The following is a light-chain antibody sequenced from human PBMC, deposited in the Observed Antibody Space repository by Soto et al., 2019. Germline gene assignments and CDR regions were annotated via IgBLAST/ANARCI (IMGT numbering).Light chain of an antibody. CDR3: CSYAGSYNWV. Sequence: QSALTQPRSVSGSPGQSVTISCTGTSSDVGGYNYVSWYQQHPGKAPTLMIYDVNKRPSGVPDRFSASKSGNTASLTISGLQSEDEADYYCCSYAGSYNWVFGGGTKLTVL. CDR1: SSDVGGYNY. V-gene: IGLV2-11*01. J-gene: IGLJ3*02. CDR2: DVN.